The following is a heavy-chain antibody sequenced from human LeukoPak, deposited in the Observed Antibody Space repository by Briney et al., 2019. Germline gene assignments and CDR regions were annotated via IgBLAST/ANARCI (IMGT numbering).Heavy chain of an antibody. CDR3: ARRAKMATLDY. CDR2: IYYSGST. D-gene: IGHD5-24*01. J-gene: IGHJ4*02. V-gene: IGHV4-59*11. Sequence: PSETLSLTCTVSGGSISSHYWSWIRQPPGKGLEWIGYIYYSGSTNYNPSLKSRVTISEDTSKNQFSLKLSSVTAADTAVYYCARRAKMATLDYWGQGTLVTVSS. CDR1: GGSISSHY.